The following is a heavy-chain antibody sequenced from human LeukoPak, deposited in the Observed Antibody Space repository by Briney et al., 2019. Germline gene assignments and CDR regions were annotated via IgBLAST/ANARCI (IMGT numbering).Heavy chain of an antibody. D-gene: IGHD3-22*01. J-gene: IGHJ4*02. CDR1: GGSISSNGFY. CDR2: MYYSGST. CDR3: ARDSPGGYYDSSGYYPSPIYYFDY. V-gene: IGHV4-39*07. Sequence: SETLSLTCTVSGGSISSNGFYWGWIRQPPGKRLEWIGSMYYSGSTYYKPSLKSRVTISEDTSKNQFSLKLSSVTAADTAVYYCARDSPGGYYDSSGYYPSPIYYFDYWGQGTLVTVSS.